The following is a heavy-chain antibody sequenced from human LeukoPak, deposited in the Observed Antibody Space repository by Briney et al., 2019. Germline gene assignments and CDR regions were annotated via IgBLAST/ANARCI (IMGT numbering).Heavy chain of an antibody. D-gene: IGHD3-16*01. CDR2: INPNSGGT. J-gene: IGHJ4*02. Sequence: ASVKVSCKASGYTFIDYYMHWARQAPGQGLEWMGWINPNSGGTNYAQIFQGRVTMTRDTSISTAYMELSRLRSDDTAVYYCARRLRTRFDADFDYWGQGTLVTVSS. CDR3: ARRLRTRFDADFDY. CDR1: GYTFIDYY. V-gene: IGHV1-2*02.